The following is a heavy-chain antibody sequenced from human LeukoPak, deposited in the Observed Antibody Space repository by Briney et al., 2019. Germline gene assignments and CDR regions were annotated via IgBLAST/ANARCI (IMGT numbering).Heavy chain of an antibody. Sequence: PSETLSLTCTVSGYSISSGYYWGWIRQPPGKGLEWIGSIYHSGSTYYNPSLKSRVTLSVDRSKNQFSLRLNSVTAADTAVYYCAKSNGYGLVDIWGQGTMVTVSS. CDR2: IYHSGST. CDR1: GYSISSGYY. J-gene: IGHJ3*02. CDR3: AKSNGYGLVDI. D-gene: IGHD3-10*01. V-gene: IGHV4-38-2*02.